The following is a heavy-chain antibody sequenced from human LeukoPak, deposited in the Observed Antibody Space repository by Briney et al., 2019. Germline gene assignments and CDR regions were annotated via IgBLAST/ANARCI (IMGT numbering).Heavy chain of an antibody. CDR3: ARDSGSGYFADFDY. D-gene: IGHD3-22*01. J-gene: IGHJ4*02. CDR1: GYTFTSYG. V-gene: IGHV1-18*01. CDR2: ISAYNGNT. Sequence: ASVKVSCEASGYTFTSYGISWVRQAPGQGLEWMGWISAYNGNTNYAQKLQGRVTMTTDTSTSTAYMELRSLRSDDTAVYYCARDSGSGYFADFDYWGQGTLVTVSS.